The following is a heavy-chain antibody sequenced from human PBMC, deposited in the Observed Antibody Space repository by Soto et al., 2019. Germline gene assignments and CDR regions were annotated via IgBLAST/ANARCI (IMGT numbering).Heavy chain of an antibody. CDR1: GFTFSGSA. CDR2: IRSKANSYAT. Sequence: GGSLRLSCAASGFTFSGSAMHWVRQASGKGLEWVGRIRSKANSYATAYAASVKGRFTISRDDSKNTAYLQMNSLKTEDTAVYYCTRLRSWLQHHDAFDIWGQGTMVTVSS. D-gene: IGHD5-12*01. V-gene: IGHV3-73*01. J-gene: IGHJ3*02. CDR3: TRLRSWLQHHDAFDI.